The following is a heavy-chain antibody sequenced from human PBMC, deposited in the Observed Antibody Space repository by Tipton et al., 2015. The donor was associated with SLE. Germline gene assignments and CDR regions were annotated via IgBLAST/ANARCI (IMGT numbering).Heavy chain of an antibody. Sequence: TLSLTCSVSGGPISNYYWSWIRQPPGKGLEWLAYIYYSGSTNYNPSLKSRVTISVDTSKNQVSLNLASVTAADTAVYYCARAGDLRDGFNFALDYWGQGTLVTVSS. CDR2: IYYSGST. D-gene: IGHD5-24*01. CDR1: GGPISNYY. J-gene: IGHJ4*02. CDR3: ARAGDLRDGFNFALDY. V-gene: IGHV4-59*01.